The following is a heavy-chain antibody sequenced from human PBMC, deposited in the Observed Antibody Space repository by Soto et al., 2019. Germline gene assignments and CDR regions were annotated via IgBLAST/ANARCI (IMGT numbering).Heavy chain of an antibody. D-gene: IGHD3-10*01. CDR2: ISSSSSYI. CDR1: GFTFSSYS. V-gene: IGHV3-21*01. CDR3: ARDGSGSQLFDY. Sequence: ESGGGLVKPGGSLRLSCAASGFTFSSYSMNWDRQAPGKGLEWVSSISSSSSYIYYADSVKGRFTISRDNAKNSLYLQINSLRAEDTAVYYCARDGSGSQLFDYWGQGTLVTVSS. J-gene: IGHJ4*02.